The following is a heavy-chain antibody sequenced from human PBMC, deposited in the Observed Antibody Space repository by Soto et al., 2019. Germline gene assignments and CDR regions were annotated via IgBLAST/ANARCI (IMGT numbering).Heavy chain of an antibody. V-gene: IGHV1-18*01. CDR2: ISAHNGNT. CDR1: GYAFTTYG. J-gene: IGHJ4*02. Sequence: QVHLVQSGAEVKKAGASVKVSCKGTGYAFTTYGINWVRQAPGQGLEWMGWISAHNGNTNYAQKLQGRVTVTRDTSTSTAYLELSSLRSDDTAVYYCARGRYGDYWGQGALVTVSS. CDR3: ARGRYGDY. D-gene: IGHD1-1*01.